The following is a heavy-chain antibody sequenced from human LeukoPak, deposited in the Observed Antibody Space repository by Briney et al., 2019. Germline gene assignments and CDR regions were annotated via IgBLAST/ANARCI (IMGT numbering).Heavy chain of an antibody. CDR2: IYYSGST. J-gene: IGHJ5*02. V-gene: IGHV4-59*07. CDR1: GGSISGHY. Sequence: PPDTLSLTCTVSGGSISGHYWHWIRQPPGKGLEWIGYIYYSGSTNYKPSLKSRVTIALDTSRNEFSLEMTSVTAADTAVYYSARCDILTGLDPWGQGTLVTVSS. CDR3: ARCDILTGLDP. D-gene: IGHD3-9*01.